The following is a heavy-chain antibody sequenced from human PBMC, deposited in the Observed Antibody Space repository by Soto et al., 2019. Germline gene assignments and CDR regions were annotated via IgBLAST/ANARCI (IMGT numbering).Heavy chain of an antibody. CDR3: ARDMYYGSGSYVGYYYYYGMDV. D-gene: IGHD3-10*01. CDR1: GYTFTSYY. CDR2: INPSGGST. Sequence: ASVKVSCKASGYTFTSYYMHWVRQAPGQGLEWMGIINPSGGSTSYAQKFQGRVTMTRDTSTSTVYMELSGLRSEDTAVYYCARDMYYGSGSYVGYYYYYGMDVWGQGTTVTVSS. J-gene: IGHJ6*02. V-gene: IGHV1-46*01.